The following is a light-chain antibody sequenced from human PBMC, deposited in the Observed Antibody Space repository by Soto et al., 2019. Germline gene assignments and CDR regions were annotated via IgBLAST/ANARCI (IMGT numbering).Light chain of an antibody. CDR1: QSISTW. V-gene: IGKV1-5*03. CDR2: KAS. CDR3: QQYNGYPHT. Sequence: DIQMTQSPSTLSASVGDRVTITCWASQSISTWLAWYQQKPGKAPKLLIYKASSLRNGVPSRFSGSGSGTEFPLTIYSLQPDDFASYYCQQYNGYPHTFGQGTKLEIK. J-gene: IGKJ2*01.